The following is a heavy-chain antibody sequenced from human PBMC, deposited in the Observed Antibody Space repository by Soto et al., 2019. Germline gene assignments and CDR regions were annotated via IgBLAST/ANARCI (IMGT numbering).Heavy chain of an antibody. CDR1: NGSLSSNY. D-gene: IGHD3-10*01. CDR3: ARSFMVPVDFFDY. V-gene: IGHV4-59*01. Sequence: PSENLSLTFTVSNGSLSSNYWRWIRQSPGKGLEWIGNIYYSGSTNYNPSLKSRVTMSVDTSKNQFTLKLSSVTAADTGVYFCARSFMVPVDFFDYWGQGTPVTVSS. CDR2: IYYSGST. J-gene: IGHJ4*02.